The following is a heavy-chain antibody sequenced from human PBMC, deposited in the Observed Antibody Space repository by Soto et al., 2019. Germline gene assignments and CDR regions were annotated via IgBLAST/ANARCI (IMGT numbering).Heavy chain of an antibody. CDR1: GGSISSGDYY. CDR2: IYYSGST. CDR3: ARQEITMVRGVIYYYFDY. D-gene: IGHD3-10*01. V-gene: IGHV4-30-4*01. Sequence: SETLSLTCTVSGGSISSGDYYWSWIRQPPGKGLEWIGYIYYSGSTYYNPSLKSRVTISVDTSKNQFSLKLSSVTAADTAVYYCARQEITMVRGVIYYYFDYWGQGTLVTVSS. J-gene: IGHJ4*02.